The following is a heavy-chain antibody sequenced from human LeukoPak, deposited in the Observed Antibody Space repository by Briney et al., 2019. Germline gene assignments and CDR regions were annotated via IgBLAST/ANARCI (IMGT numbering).Heavy chain of an antibody. CDR3: AGPKAGYNGYFDY. Sequence: SETLSLTCALYGGSFSGNYWSWIRQPPGKGLEWIGAVNHIGSTNYSPSLKSRVTISVDTSKNQFSLKLTSVTAADTAVYYCAGPKAGYNGYFDYWGQGTLVTVSS. J-gene: IGHJ4*02. V-gene: IGHV4-34*01. CDR1: GGSFSGNY. CDR2: VNHIGST. D-gene: IGHD5-24*01.